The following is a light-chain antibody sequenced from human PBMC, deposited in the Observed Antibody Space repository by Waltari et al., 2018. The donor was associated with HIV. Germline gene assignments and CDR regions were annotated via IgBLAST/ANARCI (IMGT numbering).Light chain of an antibody. CDR3: QQYDNRPIT. CDR1: QDIRNY. CDR2: DAS. Sequence: DLQMTQSPSSLSASVGDRVYITCQARQDIRNYLNWYQQKPWKAPKLLIYDASNLETGVPSRFSGSGSGTDFTFTISSLQPEDIATYYCQQYDNRPITFGQGTRLEIK. J-gene: IGKJ5*01. V-gene: IGKV1-33*01.